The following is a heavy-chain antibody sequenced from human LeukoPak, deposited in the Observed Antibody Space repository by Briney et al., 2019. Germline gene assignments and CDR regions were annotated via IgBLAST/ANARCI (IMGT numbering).Heavy chain of an antibody. V-gene: IGHV3-74*01. CDR3: VGDRGSPGDY. CDR2: IGSGGFDT. Sequence: GGSLRLSCVASGFTFSSHVMHWVRQEPGKGLVRVSRIGSGGFDTTYADAVKGRFIVSRDNAKNILYLQMNSLRVEDTAVYYCVGDRGSPGDYWGQGTLVTVSS. D-gene: IGHD1-1*01. CDR1: GFTFSSHV. J-gene: IGHJ4*02.